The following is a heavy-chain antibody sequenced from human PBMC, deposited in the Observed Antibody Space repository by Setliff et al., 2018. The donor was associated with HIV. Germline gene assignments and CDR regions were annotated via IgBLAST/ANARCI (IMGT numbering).Heavy chain of an antibody. Sequence: GESLKISCKGSGYSFTSYWIGWVRQMPGKGLEWMGIIYPGDSDTRYSPSFQGQVTISADKSISTAYLQWSSLKASDTAMYYCARHKGAGPNYYYMDVWGKGTTVTVSS. CDR1: GYSFTSYW. D-gene: IGHD3-16*01. V-gene: IGHV5-51*01. CDR2: IYPGDSDT. J-gene: IGHJ6*03. CDR3: ARHKGAGPNYYYMDV.